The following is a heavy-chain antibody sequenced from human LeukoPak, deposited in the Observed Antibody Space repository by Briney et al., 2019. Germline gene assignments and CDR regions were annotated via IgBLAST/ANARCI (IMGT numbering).Heavy chain of an antibody. CDR2: IYYSGST. CDR1: GGSISSGGYY. V-gene: IGHV4-30-2*03. CDR3: ARLQHDYGDDY. J-gene: IGHJ4*02. D-gene: IGHD4-17*01. Sequence: PSQSLSLTCTVSGGSISSGGYYWSWIRQPPGKGLEWIGSIYYSGSTYYNPSLKSRVTISVDTSKNQFSLKLSSVTAADTAVYYCARLQHDYGDDYWGQGTLVTVSS.